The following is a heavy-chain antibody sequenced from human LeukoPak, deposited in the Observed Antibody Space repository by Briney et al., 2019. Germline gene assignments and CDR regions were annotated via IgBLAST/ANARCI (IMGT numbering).Heavy chain of an antibody. D-gene: IGHD3-10*01. CDR2: IYTSGST. CDR1: GGSISSYY. Sequence: SETLSLTCTVSGGSISSYYWSWIRQPAGKGLERIGRIYTSGSTNYNPSLKSRVTMSVDTSKNQFSLKLSSVTAADTAVYYCARDTLGYYYGSGSTGPRYFDYWGQGTLVTVSS. CDR3: ARDTLGYYYGSGSTGPRYFDY. V-gene: IGHV4-4*07. J-gene: IGHJ4*02.